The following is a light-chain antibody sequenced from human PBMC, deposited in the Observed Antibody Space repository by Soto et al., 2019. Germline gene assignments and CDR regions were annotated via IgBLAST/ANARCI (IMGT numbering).Light chain of an antibody. CDR3: SSFTTSTTYV. V-gene: IGLV2-14*03. CDR1: SSDIGGYNS. Sequence: QSALTQPASVSGSPGQSITISCTGTSSDIGGYNSVSWYQQHPGKAPQLMIFDVSRRPSGVSNRFSGSMSANTASLTISGLQTEDEDDYYCSSFTTSTTYVFGTGTKVTVL. J-gene: IGLJ1*01. CDR2: DVS.